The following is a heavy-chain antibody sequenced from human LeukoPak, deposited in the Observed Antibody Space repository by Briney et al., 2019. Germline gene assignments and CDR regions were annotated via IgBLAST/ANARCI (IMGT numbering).Heavy chain of an antibody. CDR2: INHSGST. CDR3: ARDRGFPYYFDY. CDR1: GGSFSGYY. J-gene: IGHJ4*02. Sequence: SETLSLTCAVYGGSFSGYYWSWIRQPPGKGLEWIGEINHSGSTNYNPSLKSRVTISVDTSKNQFSLKLSSVTAADTAVYYCARDRGFPYYFDYWGQGTLVTVSS. V-gene: IGHV4-34*01.